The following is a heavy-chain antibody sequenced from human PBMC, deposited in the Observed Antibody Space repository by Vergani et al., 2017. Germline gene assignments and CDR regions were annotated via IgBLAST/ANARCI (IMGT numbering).Heavy chain of an antibody. J-gene: IGHJ4*02. CDR2: ISSSSSYI. D-gene: IGHD3-22*01. Sequence: EVQLVESGGGLVKPGGSLRLSCAASGFTFSSYSMNWVRQAPGKGLEWVSSISSSSSYIYYADSVKGRFTISRDHAKNSPYLQMNSLRAEDTAVYYCARDLCYYDSSGYYSGVFNYWGQGTLVTVSS. CDR3: ARDLCYYDSSGYYSGVFNY. CDR1: GFTFSSYS. V-gene: IGHV3-21*01.